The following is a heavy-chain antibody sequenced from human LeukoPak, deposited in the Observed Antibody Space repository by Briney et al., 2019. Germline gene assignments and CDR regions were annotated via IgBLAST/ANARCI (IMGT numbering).Heavy chain of an antibody. J-gene: IGHJ4*02. D-gene: IGHD4-17*01. CDR1: GVTFSSYA. CDR2: ISGSGDSS. Sequence: GGSLRLSCAASGVTFSSYAMTWVRQAPGKGLEWVSDISGSGDSSYYADSVKGRFTISRDDSKNTLYLQMNSLRADDTAVYYCARVTYGDYYWGQGTLVTVSS. CDR3: ARVTYGDYY. V-gene: IGHV3-23*01.